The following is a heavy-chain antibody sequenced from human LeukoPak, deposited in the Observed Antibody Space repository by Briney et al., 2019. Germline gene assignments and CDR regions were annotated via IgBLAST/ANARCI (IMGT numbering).Heavy chain of an antibody. V-gene: IGHV3-30*18. CDR3: AKDNGMVRGVLDY. CDR2: ISYDGSNK. Sequence: GGSLRLSCAASGFTFSSYGMHWVRQAPCKGLEWVAVISYDGSNKYYADSVKGRFTISRDNSKNTLYLQMNSLRAEDTAVYYCAKDNGMVRGVLDYWGQGTLVTVSS. CDR1: GFTFSSYG. D-gene: IGHD3-10*01. J-gene: IGHJ4*02.